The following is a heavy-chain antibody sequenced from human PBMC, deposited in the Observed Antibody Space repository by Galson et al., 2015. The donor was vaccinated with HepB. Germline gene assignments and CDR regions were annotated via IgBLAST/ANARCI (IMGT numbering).Heavy chain of an antibody. V-gene: IGHV5-51*03. CDR2: IYPDDSDT. J-gene: IGHJ6*02. CDR3: ARLGGGDADGLDV. D-gene: IGHD1-26*01. Sequence: QSGAEVKKPGESLKISCRGSGYSFNTHWIAWVRLMPGKGLEWMGIIYPDDSDTKYSPSFQGQVTISADKSIATAYLQWRTLQASDTAMYYCARLGGGDADGLDVWGQGTTVTVS. CDR1: GYSFNTHW.